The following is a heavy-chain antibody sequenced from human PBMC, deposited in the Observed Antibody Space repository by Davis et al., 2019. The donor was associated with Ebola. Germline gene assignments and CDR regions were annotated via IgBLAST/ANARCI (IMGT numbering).Heavy chain of an antibody. Sequence: FTFSRDNAKNSLYLQMNSLRAEDTAVYYCARWKLWGVPAATFDYWGQGTLVTVSS. J-gene: IGHJ4*02. D-gene: IGHD2-2*01. CDR3: ARWKLWGVPAATFDY. V-gene: IGHV3-11*06.